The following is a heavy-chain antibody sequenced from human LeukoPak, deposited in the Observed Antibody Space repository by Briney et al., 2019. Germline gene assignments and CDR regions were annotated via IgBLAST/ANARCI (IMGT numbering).Heavy chain of an antibody. J-gene: IGHJ4*02. CDR2: IKQDGSEK. D-gene: IGHD5-18*01. V-gene: IGHV3-7*03. CDR3: ARGERGYSYPAN. CDR1: GFTFRGFL. Sequence: GGSLRLSCAASGFTFRGFLMSWVRQTPGKGLEWVANIKQDGSEKYYVDSVKGRFTISRDNAKNSLNLQMNSLRAEDTAVYYCARGERGYSYPANWGQGTLVTVSS.